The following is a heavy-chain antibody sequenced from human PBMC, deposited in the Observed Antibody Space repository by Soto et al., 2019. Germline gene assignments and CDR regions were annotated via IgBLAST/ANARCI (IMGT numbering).Heavy chain of an antibody. D-gene: IGHD2-2*01. V-gene: IGHV1-2*04. CDR2: INPNSGGT. Sequence: ASVKVSCKASGYTFTGYYMHWVRQAPGQGLEWMGWINPNSGGTNYAQKFQGWVTMTRDTSISTAYMELSRLRSDDTAVYYYARGADIVVVPAADWFDPWGQGTLVTVSS. J-gene: IGHJ5*02. CDR1: GYTFTGYY. CDR3: ARGADIVVVPAADWFDP.